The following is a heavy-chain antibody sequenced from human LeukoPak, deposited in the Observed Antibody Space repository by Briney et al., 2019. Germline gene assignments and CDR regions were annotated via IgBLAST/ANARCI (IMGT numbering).Heavy chain of an antibody. CDR2: INHSGST. J-gene: IGHJ4*02. Sequence: SETLSLTCAVYGGSVSGYYWSWIRQPPGKGLEWIGEINHSGSTNYNPSLKSRVTISVDTSKNQFSLKLSSVTAADTAVYYCARLPRGNYSRPPGNNYWGQGTLVTVSS. CDR1: GGSVSGYY. D-gene: IGHD4-11*01. CDR3: ARLPRGNYSRPPGNNY. V-gene: IGHV4-34*01.